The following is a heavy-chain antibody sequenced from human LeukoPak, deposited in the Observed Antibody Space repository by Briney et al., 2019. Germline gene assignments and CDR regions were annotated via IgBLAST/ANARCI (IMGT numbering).Heavy chain of an antibody. J-gene: IGHJ4*02. D-gene: IGHD3/OR15-3a*01. V-gene: IGHV3-11*05. CDR3: ARDLSWRTGSLDY. CDR2: ISGSGSFT. Sequence: GGSLRLSCAASGFAFSDYYMIWIRQAPGKGLERLGYISGSGSFTNYADSVKGRFNISRDNAKESVYLQMNSLRAEDTALYYCARDLSWRTGSLDYWGQGTMVTVSS. CDR1: GFAFSDYY.